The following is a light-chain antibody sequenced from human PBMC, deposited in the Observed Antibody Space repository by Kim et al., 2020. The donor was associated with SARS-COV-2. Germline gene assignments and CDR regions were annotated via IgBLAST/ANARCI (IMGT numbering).Light chain of an antibody. Sequence: EIVLTQSPGTLSLSPGERATLSCRASQSVSSSHLAWYKQKPGQAPRLLIYASSSRATGIPDRISGSGSGTDFTLTISRLDPEDFAVYYCQHYDTSPPCTFGQGTKLEI. CDR1: QSVSSSH. J-gene: IGKJ2*02. CDR3: QHYDTSPPCT. CDR2: ASS. V-gene: IGKV3-20*01.